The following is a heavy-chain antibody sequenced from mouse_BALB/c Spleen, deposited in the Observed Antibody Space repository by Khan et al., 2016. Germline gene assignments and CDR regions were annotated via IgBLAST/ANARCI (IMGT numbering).Heavy chain of an antibody. J-gene: IGHJ1*01. D-gene: IGHD4-1*01. CDR1: GFTFSDAW. V-gene: IGHV6-6*01. CDR3: TRLTGWYFDV. Sequence: EVQLQESGGGLVQPGGSMKLSCAASGFTFSDAWMDWVRQSPERGLEWVAEISSTANNHATSYAESVKGRFTISREDSKSMVYLQMNSLRAEDTRSYYCTRLTGWYFDVWGAGTTVTVSS. CDR2: ISSTANNHAT.